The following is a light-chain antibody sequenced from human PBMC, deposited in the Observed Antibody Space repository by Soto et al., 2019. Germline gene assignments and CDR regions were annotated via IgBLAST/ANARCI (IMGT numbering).Light chain of an antibody. J-gene: IGKJ3*01. CDR3: QQYYSSQFT. V-gene: IGKV4-1*01. CDR1: QSVLSSSNTKIC. CDR2: WAS. Sequence: DIVMTQSPDSLAVSLGERATINCKSSQSVLSSSNTKICLAWYQQKPGQPPKLLIYWASTRESGVPDRFSGSGSGTDFTLTISSLQAEDVAVYYCQQYYSSQFTFGPGTRVDIK.